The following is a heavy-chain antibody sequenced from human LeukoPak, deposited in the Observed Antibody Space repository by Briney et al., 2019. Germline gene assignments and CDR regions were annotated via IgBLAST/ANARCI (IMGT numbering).Heavy chain of an antibody. V-gene: IGHV1-2*04. D-gene: IGHD5-24*01. Sequence: ASVKVSCKASVYTFTGYYMHWVRQAPGQGLEWMGWINPNSGGTNYAQKFQGWVTMTRDTSISTAYMELSRLRSDDTAVYYCARSGMATSQCDYWGQGTLVTVSS. J-gene: IGHJ4*02. CDR2: INPNSGGT. CDR3: ARSGMATSQCDY. CDR1: VYTFTGYY.